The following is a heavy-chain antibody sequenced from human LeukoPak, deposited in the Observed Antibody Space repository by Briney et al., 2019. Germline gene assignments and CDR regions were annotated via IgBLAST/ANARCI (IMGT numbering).Heavy chain of an antibody. Sequence: ASVKVSCKASGYTFTNNYLHWVRQAPGQGLEWMGMIYPRDGSTSYAQNFQGRVTVTRDTSATTVHMELRGLRSEDTAVYYCARDQEGFDYWGQGTVVTVSS. CDR2: IYPRDGST. V-gene: IGHV1-46*01. CDR1: GYTFTNNY. CDR3: ARDQEGFDY. J-gene: IGHJ4*02.